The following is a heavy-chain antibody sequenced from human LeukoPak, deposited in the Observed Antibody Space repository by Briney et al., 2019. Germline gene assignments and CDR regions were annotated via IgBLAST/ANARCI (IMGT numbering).Heavy chain of an antibody. D-gene: IGHD6-13*01. CDR2: IYSSGST. CDR3: ARDSAAGTPFDY. V-gene: IGHV4-59*01. CDR1: GVSISSYY. Sequence: KTSETLSLTCTVSGVSISSYYWSWIRQPPGKGLEWIGYIYSSGSTNYNPSLKSRVTISVDTSKNQFSLKLSSVTAADTAVYYCARDSAAGTPFDYWGQGTLVTVSS. J-gene: IGHJ4*02.